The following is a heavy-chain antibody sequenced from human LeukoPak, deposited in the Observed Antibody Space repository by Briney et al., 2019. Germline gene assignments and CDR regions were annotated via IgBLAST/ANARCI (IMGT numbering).Heavy chain of an antibody. CDR2: IKPDSGGT. CDR1: GYTFTGHY. CDR3: APVVGGVTCDY. V-gene: IGHV1-2*02. Sequence: ASVKVSCKASGYTFTGHYMHWVRQAPGQGLEWMGWIKPDSGGTSYAQKFQGRVTMTRDTSISTAYLELSSLRSDDAAVYYCAPVVGGVTCDYWGQGTLVTVSS. J-gene: IGHJ4*02. D-gene: IGHD2-2*01.